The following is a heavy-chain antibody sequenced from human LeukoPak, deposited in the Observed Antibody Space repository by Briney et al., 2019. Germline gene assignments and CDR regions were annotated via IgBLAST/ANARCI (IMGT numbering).Heavy chain of an antibody. CDR2: MNPNSGNT. J-gene: IGHJ4*02. Sequence: GASVTVSCKASGYTFTSYDINWVRQATGQGLEWMGWMNPNSGNTGYAQKFQGRVTMTTDTSTSTAYMELRSLRSDDTAVYYCARSGGYACRDWGQGTLVTVSS. CDR3: ARSGGYACRD. D-gene: IGHD5-12*01. CDR1: GYTFTSYD. V-gene: IGHV1-8*01.